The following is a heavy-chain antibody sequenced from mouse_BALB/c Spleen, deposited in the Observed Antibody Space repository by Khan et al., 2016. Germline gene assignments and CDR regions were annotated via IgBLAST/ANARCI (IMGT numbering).Heavy chain of an antibody. Sequence: VQLQESGAELMKPGASVKISCKATGYTFSTHWIEWVKQRPGHGLEWIGEILPGSGSVTYNEKFKDKATFTAETSSNTAYMQLSSLTSEDSAVYYCAKWLLGAMDYWGQGTSVTVSS. J-gene: IGHJ4*01. V-gene: IGHV1-9*01. D-gene: IGHD2-3*01. CDR3: AKWLLGAMDY. CDR1: GYTFSTHW. CDR2: ILPGSGSV.